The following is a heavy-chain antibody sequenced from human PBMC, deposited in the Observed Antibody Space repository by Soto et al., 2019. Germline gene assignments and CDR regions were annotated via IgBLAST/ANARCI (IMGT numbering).Heavy chain of an antibody. J-gene: IGHJ4*02. V-gene: IGHV3-23*01. Sequence: EVQLLESGGGLVQPGGSLRLSCAASGFTFSSYAMSWVRQAPGKGLEWVSAISGSGGSTSYADSVKGRFTITRDNSKNTLYLQMNSLRAEDTAVYYCAKGGVLRFLEYGGYFDYWGQGTLVTVSS. CDR2: ISGSGGST. CDR1: GFTFSSYA. CDR3: AKGGVLRFLEYGGYFDY. D-gene: IGHD3-3*01.